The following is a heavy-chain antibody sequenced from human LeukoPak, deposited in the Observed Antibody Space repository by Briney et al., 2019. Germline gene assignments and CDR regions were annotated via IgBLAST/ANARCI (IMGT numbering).Heavy chain of an antibody. CDR1: GGSISTYY. CDR3: ARGGLRYLDY. J-gene: IGHJ4*02. Sequence: SETLSLTCAVSGGSISTYYWSWIRQPPGKGLEWIGNIYFSGSTKYNPSLKSRITISIDTSKKQLSLKLSSVTAADTAVYYCARGGLRYLDYWGQGTLVTVSS. CDR2: IYFSGST. V-gene: IGHV4-59*01. D-gene: IGHD5-12*01.